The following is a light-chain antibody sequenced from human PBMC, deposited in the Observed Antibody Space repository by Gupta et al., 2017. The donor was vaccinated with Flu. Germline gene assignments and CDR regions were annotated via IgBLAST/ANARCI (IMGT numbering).Light chain of an antibody. CDR3: QQYHEVPPT. V-gene: IGKV1-33*01. CDR2: DAS. CDR1: QDISNY. Sequence: PFSLSASVGDRVTITCRASQDISNYLNWYQQKPGKAPKLLIYDASNLDTGVPSRFSGSGFETNFILSISSLHPEDFATYFCQQYHEVPPTFGQGTKVEIK. J-gene: IGKJ1*01.